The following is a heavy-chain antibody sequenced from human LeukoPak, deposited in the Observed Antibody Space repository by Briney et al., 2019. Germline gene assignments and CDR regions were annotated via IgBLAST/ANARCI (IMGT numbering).Heavy chain of an antibody. CDR3: ARARYSYGQYYLDY. CDR1: GGSFSGYY. D-gene: IGHD5-18*01. CDR2: INHSGST. J-gene: IGHJ4*02. V-gene: IGHV4-34*01. Sequence: SETLSLTCAVYGGSFSGYYWSWIRQPPGKGLEWIGEINHSGSTNYNPSLKSRVTISVDTSKNQFSLKLSSVTAADTAVYYCARARYSYGQYYLDYWGQGTLVTVSS.